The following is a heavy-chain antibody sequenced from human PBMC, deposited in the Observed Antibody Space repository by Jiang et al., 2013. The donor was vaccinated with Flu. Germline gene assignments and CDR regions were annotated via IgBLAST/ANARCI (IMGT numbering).Heavy chain of an antibody. Sequence: GSGLVKPSETLSLTCTVSGGSISSYYWSWIRQPPGKGLEWIGYIYYSGSTNYNPSLKSRVTISVDTSKNQFSLKLSSVTAADTAVYYCARGLGFGELMAFDPWGQGTLVTVSS. CDR2: IYYSGST. D-gene: IGHD3-10*01. V-gene: IGHV4-59*01. CDR1: GGSISSYY. J-gene: IGHJ5*02. CDR3: ARGLGFGELMAFDP.